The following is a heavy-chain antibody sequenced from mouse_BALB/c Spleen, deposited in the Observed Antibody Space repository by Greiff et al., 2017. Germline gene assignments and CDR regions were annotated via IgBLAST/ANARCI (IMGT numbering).Heavy chain of an antibody. Sequence: EVMLVESGGGLVKPGGSLKLSCAASGFAFSSYDMSWVRQTPEKRLEWVAYISSGGGSTYYPDTVKGRFTISRDNAKNTLYLQMSSLKSEDTAMYYCAGDSSGYVGFDYWGQGTTLTVSS. CDR2: ISSGGGST. V-gene: IGHV5-12-1*01. J-gene: IGHJ2*01. CDR1: GFAFSSYD. CDR3: AGDSSGYVGFDY. D-gene: IGHD3-2*01.